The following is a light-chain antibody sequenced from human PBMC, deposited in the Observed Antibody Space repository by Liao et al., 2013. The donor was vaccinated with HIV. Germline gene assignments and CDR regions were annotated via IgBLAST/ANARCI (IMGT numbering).Light chain of an antibody. V-gene: IGLV3-1*01. Sequence: SYELTQPHAVSVSPGQTASITCSGYKLGEKFVCWYQQKPGQSPLPVIYQNTRRPSGVPDRFSASKSGNTATLTISGTQPVDEGDYYCQAWDRNTVVFGGGTKLTVL. CDR3: QAWDRNTVV. CDR1: KLGEKF. J-gene: IGLJ2*01. CDR2: QNT.